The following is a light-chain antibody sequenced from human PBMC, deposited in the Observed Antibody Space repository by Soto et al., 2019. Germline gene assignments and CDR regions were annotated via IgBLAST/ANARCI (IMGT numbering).Light chain of an antibody. J-gene: IGLJ3*02. CDR3: SSYTSISTRV. V-gene: IGLV2-14*01. CDR2: EVS. CDR1: SSDVCSYNY. Sequence: QSALTQPASVSGSPGQSITISCTGTSSDVCSYNYVSWYQQHPGKAPKLMIYEVSNGPSGVSILFSGSNSGNTASLTISGLQAEDEANYYCSSYTSISTRVFGGGTKLTVL.